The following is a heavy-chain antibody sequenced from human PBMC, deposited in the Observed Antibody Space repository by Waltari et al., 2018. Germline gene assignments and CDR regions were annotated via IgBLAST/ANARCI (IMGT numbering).Heavy chain of an antibody. CDR3: AIVQLGPRPGRTKTFDY. CDR1: GGSFSGYY. CDR2: INHSGST. V-gene: IGHV4-34*01. D-gene: IGHD6-6*01. Sequence: QVQLQQWGAGLLKPSETLSLTCAVYGGSFSGYYWSWIRQPPGKGLEWIGEINHSGSTNYNPSLKSRVTISVDTSKNQFSLKLSSVTAADTAVYYCAIVQLGPRPGRTKTFDYWGQGTLVTVSS. J-gene: IGHJ4*02.